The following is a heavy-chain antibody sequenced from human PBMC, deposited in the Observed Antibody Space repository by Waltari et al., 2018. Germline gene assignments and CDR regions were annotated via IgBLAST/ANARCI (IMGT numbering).Heavy chain of an antibody. D-gene: IGHD1-1*01. J-gene: IGHJ5*02. V-gene: IGHV1-18*01. CDR3: ARDRRDDNNSVRWLDP. CDR1: GYMFRNFG. CDR2: ISAYNGNT. Sequence: QIQLVQSGGEVKKPGASVNVSCKASGYMFRNFGISWVRQAPGQGLEYMGWISAYNGNTNYAQNFQGRLTLTTDTSASTAYMELSSLTSDDTAVYFCARDRRDDNNSVRWLDPWGQGTLVTVSS.